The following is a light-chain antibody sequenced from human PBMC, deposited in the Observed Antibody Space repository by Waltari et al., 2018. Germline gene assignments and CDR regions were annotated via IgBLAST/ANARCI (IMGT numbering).Light chain of an antibody. CDR2: DAS. Sequence: EIVLTQSPATLSLSPGEGATLSCRASQSVSSNLAWYQQKPGQAPRLLIYDASNRATGIPARFNGSGSGTDFPLTISRLEPDDFAVYYCQQRSNWPPYTFGQGTKLEIK. J-gene: IGKJ2*01. V-gene: IGKV3-11*01. CDR1: QSVSSN. CDR3: QQRSNWPPYT.